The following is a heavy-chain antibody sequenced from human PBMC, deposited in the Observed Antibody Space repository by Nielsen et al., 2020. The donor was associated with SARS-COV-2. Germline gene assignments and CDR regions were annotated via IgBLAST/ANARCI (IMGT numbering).Heavy chain of an antibody. CDR2: ISSSSSYI. D-gene: IGHD3-16*01. V-gene: IGHV3-21*01. Sequence: GESLKISCAASGFTFSSYSMNWVRQAPGKGLEWVSSISSSSSYIYYADSVKGRFTISRDNAKNSLYLQMNSLRAEDTAVYYCARFGRIGGWGQGTLVTVSS. CDR3: ARFGRIGG. J-gene: IGHJ4*02. CDR1: GFTFSSYS.